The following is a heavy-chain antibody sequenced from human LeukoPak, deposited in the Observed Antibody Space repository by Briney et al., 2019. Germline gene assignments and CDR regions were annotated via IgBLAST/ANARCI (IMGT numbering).Heavy chain of an antibody. J-gene: IGHJ4*02. CDR2: IYSGGST. CDR1: GFTVSSNY. V-gene: IGHV3-53*01. CDR3: ARLARSAYYYDSSGYYPN. D-gene: IGHD3-22*01. Sequence: GGSLRLSCAASGFTVSSNYMSWVRQAPGKGLEWVSIIYSGGSTFYADSVKGRFTISRDNSKNSLYLQMNSLRAEDTAVYYCARLARSAYYYDSSGYYPNWGQGTLVTVSS.